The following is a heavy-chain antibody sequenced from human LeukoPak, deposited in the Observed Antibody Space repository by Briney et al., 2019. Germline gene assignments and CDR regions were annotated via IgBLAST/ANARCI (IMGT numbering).Heavy chain of an antibody. CDR1: GYTFTSYY. Sequence: ASLTVSCKASGYTFTSYYMHWVRQAPGQGLEWMGIINPSGGSTSYAQKFQGRVTMTRDTSTSTVYMELSSLRSEDTAVYYCATYSSGWYEGGYWGQGTLVTVSS. V-gene: IGHV1-46*01. D-gene: IGHD6-19*01. J-gene: IGHJ4*02. CDR2: INPSGGST. CDR3: ATYSSGWYEGGY.